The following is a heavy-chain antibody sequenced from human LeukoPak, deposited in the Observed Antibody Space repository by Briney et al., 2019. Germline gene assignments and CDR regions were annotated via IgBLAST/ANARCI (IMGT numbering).Heavy chain of an antibody. CDR1: GGSISSGDYY. CDR2: IYYSGST. D-gene: IGHD2-2*01. J-gene: IGHJ6*03. Sequence: PSETLSLTCTVSGGSISSGDYYWSWIRQPPGKGLEWIGYIYYSGSTYYNPSLKSRVTMSVDTSKNQFSLKLSSVTAADTAVYYCARVGCSSTSCYLGVYYYYYMDVWGKGTTVTVSS. CDR3: ARVGCSSTSCYLGVYYYYYMDV. V-gene: IGHV4-30-4*08.